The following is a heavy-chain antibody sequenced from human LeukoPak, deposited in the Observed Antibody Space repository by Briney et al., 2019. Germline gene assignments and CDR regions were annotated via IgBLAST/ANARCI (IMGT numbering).Heavy chain of an antibody. V-gene: IGHV4-59*08. J-gene: IGHJ4*02. Sequence: PSETLSLTCTVSGDSMTNYYWNWIRQPPGKGLEWIGYIHHSGTTNYNPSLKSRLTMSVDTSKNQFSLKLSSVTAADTAVYYCARRAPYSYEWSTLDYWGQGTLVTVSS. D-gene: IGHD5-18*01. CDR1: GDSMTNYY. CDR3: ARRAPYSYEWSTLDY. CDR2: IHHSGTT.